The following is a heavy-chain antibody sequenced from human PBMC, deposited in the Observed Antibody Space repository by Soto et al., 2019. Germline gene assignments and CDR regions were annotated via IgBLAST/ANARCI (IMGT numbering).Heavy chain of an antibody. CDR2: ISYDGSNK. CDR3: AKMGRTIFGVVTTTRQGYGMDV. D-gene: IGHD3-3*01. J-gene: IGHJ6*02. V-gene: IGHV3-30*18. CDR1: GFTFSSYG. Sequence: SLRLSCAASGFTFSSYGMHWVRQAPGKGLEWVAVISYDGSNKYYADSVKGRFTISRDNSKNTLYLQMNSLRAEDTAVYYCAKMGRTIFGVVTTTRQGYGMDVWGQGTTVTVSS.